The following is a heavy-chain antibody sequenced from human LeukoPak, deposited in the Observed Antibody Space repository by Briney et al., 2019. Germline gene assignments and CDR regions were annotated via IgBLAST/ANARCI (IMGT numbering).Heavy chain of an antibody. V-gene: IGHV4-39*06. Sequence: SEPLSLTCSVSGGSINSRSYYWVWIRQPPGKGLEWIGSINYSGSTYYNPSLKSRVTISVDRSKNQFALNLSSVTAADTAVYYCVGDALYSSTWYPGPWGQGTLVTVSS. D-gene: IGHD6-13*01. J-gene: IGHJ5*02. CDR3: VGDALYSSTWYPGP. CDR2: INYSGST. CDR1: GGSINSRSYY.